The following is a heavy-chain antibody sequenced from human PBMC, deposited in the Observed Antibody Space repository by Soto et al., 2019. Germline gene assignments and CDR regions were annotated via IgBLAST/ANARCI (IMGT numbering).Heavy chain of an antibody. CDR1: GGTFSSYA. D-gene: IGHD6-6*01. J-gene: IGHJ4*02. CDR2: IIPIFGTA. Sequence: ASVKVSCKASGGTFSSYAISWVRQAPGQGLEWMGGIIPIFGTANYAQKFQGRVTITADKSTSTAYMELSSLRSEGTAVYYCAASGAARFWLAYWGQGTLVTVSS. V-gene: IGHV1-69*06. CDR3: AASGAARFWLAY.